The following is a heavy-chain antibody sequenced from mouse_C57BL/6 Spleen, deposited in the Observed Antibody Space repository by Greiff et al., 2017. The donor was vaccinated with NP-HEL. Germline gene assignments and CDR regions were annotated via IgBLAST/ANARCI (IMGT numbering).Heavy chain of an antibody. CDR1: GYTFTSSG. D-gene: IGHD2-3*01. V-gene: IGHV1-81*01. J-gene: IGHJ3*01. CDR3: ARPFYDGYLAWFAY. CDR2: SYPRSGNT. Sequence: QVQLKQSGAELARPGASVKLSCKASGYTFTSSGISWVKQRTGQGLEWIGESYPRSGNTYYNEKFKGKATLTEAKSSSTAYMELRSLTSEDSAVYFCARPFYDGYLAWFAYWGQGTLVTVSA.